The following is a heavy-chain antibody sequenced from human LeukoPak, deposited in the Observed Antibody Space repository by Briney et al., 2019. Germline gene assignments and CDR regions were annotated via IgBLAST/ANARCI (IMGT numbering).Heavy chain of an antibody. V-gene: IGHV1-8*01. J-gene: IGHJ5*02. CDR2: IXXXXXXX. D-gene: IGHD3-9*01. CDR1: GYTFITYD. Sequence: GASVKVSCKTSGYTFITYDIXXXXXXTXXXXXXXXXIXXXXXXXGYAQKFQGRVHLTRDTSISTAYMELSGLKSDDTAIYYCVRXPQEDRDPLTGVQTGNWFNPWGQGTLVTVSS. CDR3: VRXPQEDRDPLTGVQTGNWFNP.